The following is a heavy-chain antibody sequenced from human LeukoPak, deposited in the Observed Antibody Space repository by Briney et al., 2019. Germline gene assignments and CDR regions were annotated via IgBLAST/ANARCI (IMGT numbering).Heavy chain of an antibody. V-gene: IGHV3-11*01. CDR3: ARDPDSSGYSEPDIDY. Sequence: KTGGSLRLSCAASGFTFSDYYMSWIRQAPGKGLEWVAYISSSGSTIYYADSVKGRFTISRDNAKNSLYLQMNSLRAEDTAVYYCARDPDSSGYSEPDIDYWGQGTLVTVSS. J-gene: IGHJ4*02. D-gene: IGHD3-22*01. CDR2: ISSSGSTI. CDR1: GFTFSDYY.